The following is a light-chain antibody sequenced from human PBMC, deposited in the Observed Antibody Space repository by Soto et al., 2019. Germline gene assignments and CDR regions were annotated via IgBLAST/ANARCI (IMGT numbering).Light chain of an antibody. CDR2: AAS. CDR1: RGLASSY. CDR3: QQYNNWPRT. V-gene: IGKV3-20*01. J-gene: IGKJ1*01. Sequence: DMVLTQSPGTLSLSPGERATLSCRASRGLASSYLGWYQQKPGQPPRLLLYAASKRATGIPDRFSGSGSGTDFTLTISSLQSEDFAVYYCQQYNNWPRTFGQGTKVEIK.